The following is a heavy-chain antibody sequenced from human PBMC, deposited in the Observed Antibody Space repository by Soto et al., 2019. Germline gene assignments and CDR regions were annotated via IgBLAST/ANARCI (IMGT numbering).Heavy chain of an antibody. D-gene: IGHD6-13*01. V-gene: IGHV1-8*02. Sequence: ASVKVSCKASGYDFTAYDINWVRQASGQGLEWMGWMNPINGATGSARRFQGRVSMTRNTATGTAYLELTSLRSDDSAVYYCGRGPSPRAPAGGTPYYYAMDVWGQGTTVTAP. J-gene: IGHJ6*02. CDR1: GYDFTAYD. CDR3: GRGPSPRAPAGGTPYYYAMDV. CDR2: MNPINGAT.